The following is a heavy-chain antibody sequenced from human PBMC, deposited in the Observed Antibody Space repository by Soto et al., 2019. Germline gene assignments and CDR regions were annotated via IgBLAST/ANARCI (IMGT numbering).Heavy chain of an antibody. V-gene: IGHV3-23*01. D-gene: IGHD3-22*01. CDR3: VRATYFSDSSGYTRCFDY. CDR2: ISGSGDSA. J-gene: IGHJ4*02. CDR1: GFPFSHYA. Sequence: GGSLRLSCTASGFPFSHYAMNWVRQGPGTRLEWVADISGSGDSARYADSVRGRFTISRDNSRDTLYLQMNSLRVDDTAVYYCVRATYFSDSSGYTRCFDYWGQGALVTVSS.